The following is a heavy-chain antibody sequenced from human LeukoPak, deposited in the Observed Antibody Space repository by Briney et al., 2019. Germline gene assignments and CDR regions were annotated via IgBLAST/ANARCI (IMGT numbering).Heavy chain of an antibody. CDR3: ARDKAYFDY. CDR2: IYYSGST. CDR1: GGSISSYY. J-gene: IGHJ4*02. Sequence: KPSETLSLTCIVSGGSISSYYWSWIRQPPGKGLEWIGYIYYSGSTNYNPSLKSRVTISVDTSRNQFSLKLSSVTAADTAVYYCARDKAYFDYWGQGTLVTVSS. V-gene: IGHV4-59*01.